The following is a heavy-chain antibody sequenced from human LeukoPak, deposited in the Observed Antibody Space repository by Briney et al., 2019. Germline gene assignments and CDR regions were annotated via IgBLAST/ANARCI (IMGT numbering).Heavy chain of an antibody. D-gene: IGHD3-9*01. J-gene: IGHJ4*02. V-gene: IGHV1-18*01. Sequence: ASVKVSCKASGYTFTSYGISWVRQAPGQGLEWMGWISAYNGNTNYAQKFQGRVTMTRNTSISTAYMELSSLRSEDTAVYYCARGFSYDILTGYRMGEYYFDYWGQGTLVTVSS. CDR1: GYTFTSYG. CDR2: ISAYNGNT. CDR3: ARGFSYDILTGYRMGEYYFDY.